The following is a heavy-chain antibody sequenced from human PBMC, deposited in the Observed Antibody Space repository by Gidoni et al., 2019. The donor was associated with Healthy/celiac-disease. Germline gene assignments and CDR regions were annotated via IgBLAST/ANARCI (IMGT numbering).Heavy chain of an antibody. D-gene: IGHD4-17*01. J-gene: IGHJ4*02. Sequence: EVQLVESGGGLVQPGGSLRLSCAASGFTFRSYWMSWVRQAPGKGLEWVANIKQDGSEKYYVDSVKGRFTISRDNAKNSLYLQMNSLRAEDTAVYYCARDPDGDYVSFSDYWGQGTLVTVSS. CDR2: IKQDGSEK. V-gene: IGHV3-7*04. CDR3: ARDPDGDYVSFSDY. CDR1: GFTFRSYW.